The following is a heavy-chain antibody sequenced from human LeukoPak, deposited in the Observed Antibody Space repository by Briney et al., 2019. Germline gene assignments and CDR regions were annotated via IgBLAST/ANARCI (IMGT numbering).Heavy chain of an antibody. J-gene: IGHJ4*02. D-gene: IGHD3-22*01. Sequence: GGSLRLSCAASGFTVSSNYMSWVRQAPGKGLEWVSVIYSGGSTYYADSVKGRFTISRDNSKNTLYLQMNSLRAEDTAVYYCVNSVYYYDSGGYYDYWGQGTLVTVSS. CDR1: GFTVSSNY. V-gene: IGHV3-53*01. CDR2: IYSGGST. CDR3: VNSVYYYDSGGYYDY.